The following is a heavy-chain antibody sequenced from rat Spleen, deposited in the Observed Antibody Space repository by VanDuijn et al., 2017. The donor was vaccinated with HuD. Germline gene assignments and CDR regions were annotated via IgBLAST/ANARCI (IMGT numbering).Heavy chain of an antibody. CDR3: ARHDYSGITTNWFAY. CDR2: ITTGGAIT. V-gene: IGHV5-25*01. D-gene: IGHD1-4*01. Sequence: EVQLVESDGGLVPPGRSLKLSCAASGFTFSDYYMAWVRQAPTKVLEWVASITTGGAITYYPDSVKGRVTVSRDNAKSTLYLQMDSLRSEYTATYYCARHDYSGITTNWFAYWGQGTLVTVSS. J-gene: IGHJ3*01. CDR1: GFTFSDYY.